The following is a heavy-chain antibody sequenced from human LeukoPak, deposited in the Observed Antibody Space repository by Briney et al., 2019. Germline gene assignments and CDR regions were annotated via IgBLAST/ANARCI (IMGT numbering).Heavy chain of an antibody. CDR3: ARAITVTTPRARRRKSGWFDP. V-gene: IGHV4-59*12. CDR1: GGSISSYY. J-gene: IGHJ5*02. Sequence: KASETLSLTCTVSGGSISSYYWSWIRQPPGKGLEWIGYIYYSGSTNYNPSLKSRVTISVDTSKNQFSLKLSSVTAADTAVYYCARAITVTTPRARRRKSGWFDPWGQGTLVTVSS. D-gene: IGHD4-17*01. CDR2: IYYSGST.